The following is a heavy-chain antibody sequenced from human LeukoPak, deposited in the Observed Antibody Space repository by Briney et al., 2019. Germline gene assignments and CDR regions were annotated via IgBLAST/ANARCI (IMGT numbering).Heavy chain of an antibody. CDR3: ARDNPTYSRPGVGYFDY. CDR1: GGSISSSSYY. J-gene: IGHJ4*02. CDR2: AYYSGGN. Sequence: PSETLSLTCTVSGGSISSSSYYWGWVRQPPGQGLEWIGSAYYSGGNYYNPSLKSRVSMSIDTSKNQFSLKLSSVTAADTAVYYCARDNPTYSRPGVGYFDYWGQGTLVTVSS. V-gene: IGHV4-39*07. D-gene: IGHD6-13*01.